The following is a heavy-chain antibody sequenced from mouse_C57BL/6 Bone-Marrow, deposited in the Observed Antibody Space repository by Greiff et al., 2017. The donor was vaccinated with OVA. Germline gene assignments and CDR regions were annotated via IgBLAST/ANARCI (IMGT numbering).Heavy chain of an antibody. V-gene: IGHV10-1*01. CDR1: GFSFNTYA. J-gene: IGHJ1*03. Sequence: EVKVVESGGGLVQPKGSLKLSCAASGFSFNTYAMNWVRQAPGKGLEWVARIRSKSNNYATYYADSVKDRFTISRDDSESMLYLQMNNLKTEDTAMYDCVRHDVYWYIDVWGTGTTVTVSS. D-gene: IGHD2-3*01. CDR2: IRSKSNNYAT. CDR3: VRHDVYWYIDV.